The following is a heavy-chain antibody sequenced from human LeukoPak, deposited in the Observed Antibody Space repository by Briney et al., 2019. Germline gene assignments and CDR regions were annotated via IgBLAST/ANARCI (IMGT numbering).Heavy chain of an antibody. D-gene: IGHD3-3*01. Sequence: GGSLRLSCAASGFTFSSYWMSWVSQAPGKGLEWVANIKQDGSEKYYVDSVKGRFTISRDNAKNSLYLQMNSLRAEDTAVYYCARDGWDFWSGYYNGGGYYFDYWGQGTLVTVSS. J-gene: IGHJ4*02. V-gene: IGHV3-7*01. CDR2: IKQDGSEK. CDR3: ARDGWDFWSGYYNGGGYYFDY. CDR1: GFTFSSYW.